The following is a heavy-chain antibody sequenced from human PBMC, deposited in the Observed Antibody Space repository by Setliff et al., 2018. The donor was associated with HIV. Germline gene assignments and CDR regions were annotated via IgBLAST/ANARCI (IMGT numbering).Heavy chain of an antibody. D-gene: IGHD7-27*01. V-gene: IGHV4-39*01. CDR3: ARQAGTYWGFVYYMDV. CDR2: AHSSGNT. J-gene: IGHJ6*03. CDR1: GDSISSRFH. Sequence: SETLSLTCTVSGDSISSRFHWGWIRQPPGKGLEWIAIAHSSGNTYYNPSLESRVTIAVDMSKSQVSLNLTSVTAADTAVYYCARQAGTYWGFVYYMDVCGKGTTVT.